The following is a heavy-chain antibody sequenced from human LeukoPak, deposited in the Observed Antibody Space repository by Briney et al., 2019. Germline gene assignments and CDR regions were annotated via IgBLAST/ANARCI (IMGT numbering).Heavy chain of an antibody. V-gene: IGHV3-23*01. CDR3: VNGGSVDGDDSYYYYMDV. CDR1: GLTFSVYA. Sequence: PGGSLRLSCAGSGLTFSVYALSWVRQAPDKGLEWVSAISASGDITFYADSVKGRFTISRDNSKNTLFLQMNSLRAEDTAVYYCVNGGSVDGDDSYYYYMDVWGTGTTVTVS. CDR2: ISASGDIT. J-gene: IGHJ6*03. D-gene: IGHD4-17*01.